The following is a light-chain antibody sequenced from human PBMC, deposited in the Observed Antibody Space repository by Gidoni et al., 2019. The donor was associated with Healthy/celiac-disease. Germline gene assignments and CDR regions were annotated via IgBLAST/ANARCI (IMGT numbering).Light chain of an antibody. CDR2: DAS. CDR1: QSVSSY. Sequence: EIVLTQSPATLSLSPGERATLSCRAGQSVSSYLAWYQQKPGQAPRLLIYDASNMATGIPARFSGSGSGTDFTLTISSLEPEDFAVYYCQQRSNWPPTFGPXTKVDIK. J-gene: IGKJ3*01. V-gene: IGKV3-11*01. CDR3: QQRSNWPPT.